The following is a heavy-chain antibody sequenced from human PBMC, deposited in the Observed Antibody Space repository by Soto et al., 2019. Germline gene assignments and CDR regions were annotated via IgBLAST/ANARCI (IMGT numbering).Heavy chain of an antibody. V-gene: IGHV3-23*04. CDR1: GFTFNNYA. CDR3: AKADLFLMAYEFGY. CDR2: ISASGDRT. D-gene: IGHD2-8*01. Sequence: EVQLVESGGGLVQPGGSLRLSCAASGFTFNNYAMTWVRQAPGKGLEWVSLISASGDRTYFADSVKGRFTISRDNSKNTLYLQMSSLRGDDTAVYYCAKADLFLMAYEFGYWGQGTLVTVSS. J-gene: IGHJ4*02.